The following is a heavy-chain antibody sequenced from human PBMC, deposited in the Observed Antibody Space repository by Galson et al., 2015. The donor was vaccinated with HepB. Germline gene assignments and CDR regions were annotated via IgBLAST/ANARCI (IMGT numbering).Heavy chain of an antibody. CDR1: GGSVYSGSSY. CDR2: MFYSGST. CDR3: ARYTHCADGSCQSRNWGWLDP. J-gene: IGHJ5*02. D-gene: IGHD2-8*01. V-gene: IGHV4-61*01. Sequence: QVQLQESGPGLVKPSETLSLTCTVSGGSVYSGSSYWTWIRQPPGKGLEWIGNMFYSGSTNYNTSLKSRVTISVDTSKQEFSLRLRSVTAADTAVYYCARYTHCADGSCQSRNWGWLDPWGQGALVTVSS.